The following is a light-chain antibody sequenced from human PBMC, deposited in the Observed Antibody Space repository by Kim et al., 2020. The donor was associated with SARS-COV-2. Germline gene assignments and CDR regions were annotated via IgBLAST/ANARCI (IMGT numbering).Light chain of an antibody. Sequence: DIKMTQTPSSLSASVGDRVTITCRASQDIGIDLAWFQQKPGKAPKSLIYAASSLQSGVPSRFSGSRSGTEYTFSISSLQPEDFGTYYCQQSHSYPRTFGQGTKVDIK. V-gene: IGKV1-16*01. J-gene: IGKJ1*01. CDR1: QDIGID. CDR2: AAS. CDR3: QQSHSYPRT.